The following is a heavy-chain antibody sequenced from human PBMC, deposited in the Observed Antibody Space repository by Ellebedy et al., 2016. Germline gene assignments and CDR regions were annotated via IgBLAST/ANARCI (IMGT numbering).Heavy chain of an antibody. CDR2: IYPGDSDT. CDR1: GYSFTSYW. J-gene: IGHJ4*02. V-gene: IGHV5-51*01. CDR3: ARERGTSRFLEWLYDFDY. Sequence: GESLKISCKGSGYSFTSYWIGWVRQMPGKGLEWMGIIYPGDSDTRYSPSFQGQVTISADKSISTAYLQWSSLKASDTAMYYCARERGTSRFLEWLYDFDYWGQGTLVTVSS. D-gene: IGHD3-3*01.